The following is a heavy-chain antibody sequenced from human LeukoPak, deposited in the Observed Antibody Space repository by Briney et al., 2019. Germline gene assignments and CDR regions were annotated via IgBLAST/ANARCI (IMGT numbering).Heavy chain of an antibody. D-gene: IGHD3-16*02. Sequence: GGSLRLSCAASGFTFSSYAMSWVRQAPGKGLEWVSAISGSGGSTYYADSVKGRFTIFRDNSKNTLYLQMNSLRAEDTAVYYCAKTLRLGELSLTPPFDYWGQGTLVTVSS. J-gene: IGHJ4*02. CDR1: GFTFSSYA. V-gene: IGHV3-23*01. CDR3: AKTLRLGELSLTPPFDY. CDR2: ISGSGGST.